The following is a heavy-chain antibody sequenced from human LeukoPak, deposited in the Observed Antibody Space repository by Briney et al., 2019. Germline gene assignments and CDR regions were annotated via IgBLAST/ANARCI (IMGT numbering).Heavy chain of an antibody. CDR2: IGTAGDT. CDR3: ARGTGTTYDDAFDI. J-gene: IGHJ3*02. CDR1: GFTFSSYD. V-gene: IGHV3-13*01. D-gene: IGHD1/OR15-1a*01. Sequence: GGSLRLSCAASGFTFSSYDMHWVRQATGKGLEWVSAIGTAGDTYYPGSVKGRFTISRENAKNSLYLQMNSLRAGDTAEYYCARGTGTTYDDAFDIWGQGTMVTVSS.